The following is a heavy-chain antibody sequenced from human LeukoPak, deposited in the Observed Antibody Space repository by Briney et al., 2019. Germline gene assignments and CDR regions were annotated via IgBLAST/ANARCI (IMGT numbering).Heavy chain of an antibody. V-gene: IGHV3-9*01. CDR3: AKGVRITMVRGAFDI. CDR1: GFTFSSYA. Sequence: GGSLRLSCAASGFTFSSYATHWVRQAPGKGLEWVSGISWNSGSIGYADSVKGRFTISRNNAKNSLYLQMNSLRAEDTALYYCAKGVRITMVRGAFDIWGQGTMVTVSS. D-gene: IGHD3-10*01. J-gene: IGHJ3*02. CDR2: ISWNSGSI.